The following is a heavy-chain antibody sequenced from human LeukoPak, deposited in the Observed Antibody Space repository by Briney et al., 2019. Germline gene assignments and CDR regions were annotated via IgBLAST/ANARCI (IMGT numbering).Heavy chain of an antibody. CDR2: IYYSGST. J-gene: IGHJ3*02. V-gene: IGHV4-31*03. CDR1: GVSISSGGYY. Sequence: SETLSLTCTVSGVSISSGGYYWSWIRQHPGKGLEWIGYIYYSGSTYYNPSLRSRVTISVDTSKNQFSLRLSSVTAADTAVYFCARRRVVVASTDGASGAFDIWGQGTMVTVSS. CDR3: ARRRVVVASTDGASGAFDI. D-gene: IGHD2-15*01.